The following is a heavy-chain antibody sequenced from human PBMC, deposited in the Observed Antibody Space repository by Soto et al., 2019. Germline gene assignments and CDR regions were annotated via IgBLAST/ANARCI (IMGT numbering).Heavy chain of an antibody. J-gene: IGHJ4*02. D-gene: IGHD2-15*01. Sequence: GASVKVSCKASGYTFTGYYMHWVRQAPGQGLEWMGWINPNSGGTNYAQKFQGRVTITRDTSASTAYMELSSLRSEDTAVYYCARAPGGSRPFVDYWGQGTLVTVSS. CDR1: GYTFTGYY. V-gene: IGHV1-2*02. CDR2: INPNSGGT. CDR3: ARAPGGSRPFVDY.